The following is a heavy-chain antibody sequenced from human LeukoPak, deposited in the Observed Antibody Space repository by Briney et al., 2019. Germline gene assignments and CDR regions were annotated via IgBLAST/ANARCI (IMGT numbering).Heavy chain of an antibody. J-gene: IGHJ4*02. D-gene: IGHD6-13*01. Sequence: ASVKVSCKASGYTFTSYGISWVRQAPGQGLEWMGWISAYNGNTNYAQKLQGRVTMTTDTSTSTADMELRSLRSDDTAVYYCARDSIPPPGIAAAGFPDYWGQGTLVTVSS. CDR3: ARDSIPPPGIAAAGFPDY. CDR1: GYTFTSYG. CDR2: ISAYNGNT. V-gene: IGHV1-18*01.